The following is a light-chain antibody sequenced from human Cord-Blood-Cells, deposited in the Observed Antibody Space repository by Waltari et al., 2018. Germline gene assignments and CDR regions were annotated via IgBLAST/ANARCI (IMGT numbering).Light chain of an antibody. CDR2: DAS. Sequence: DIQMTQSPSSLSASVGHRVTITCQASQDISNYLNWYQQKPGKAPKLLIYDASNLETGVPSRFSGSGSGTDFTLTISSLQPEDIATYYCQQYYNPLLFTFGPGTKVDIK. V-gene: IGKV1-33*01. CDR1: QDISNY. CDR3: QQYYNPLLFT. J-gene: IGKJ3*01.